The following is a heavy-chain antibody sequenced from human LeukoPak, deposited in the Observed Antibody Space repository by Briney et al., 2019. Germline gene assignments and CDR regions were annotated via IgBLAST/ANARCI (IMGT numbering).Heavy chain of an antibody. CDR1: GFTFSSFW. D-gene: IGHD6-25*01. CDR3: AMSMAAGFDT. CDR2: MKQDGSEK. J-gene: IGHJ3*02. V-gene: IGHV3-7*02. Sequence: PGGSLRLSCAASGFTFSSFWMSWVRQVPGKGLEWVANMKQDGSEKYYVDSVKGRFTISRDNAKNSLYLQMNSLRAEDTAVYYCAMSMAAGFDTWGQGTVVIVSS.